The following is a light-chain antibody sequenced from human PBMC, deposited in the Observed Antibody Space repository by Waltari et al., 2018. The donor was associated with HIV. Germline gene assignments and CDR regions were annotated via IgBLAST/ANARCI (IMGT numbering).Light chain of an antibody. CDR1: VRDIGPYTL. CDR2: EVS. J-gene: IGLJ1*01. Sequence: QSRLTQPASVSGSLGQSITIFCNGSVRDIGPYTLVPWYQQFPGKAPKGIISEVSKRPSGISDRFSGSKSANSASLRISGLRPEDEADYFCCSYAGPDTFFVFGGGT. V-gene: IGLV2-23*02. CDR3: CSYAGPDTFFV.